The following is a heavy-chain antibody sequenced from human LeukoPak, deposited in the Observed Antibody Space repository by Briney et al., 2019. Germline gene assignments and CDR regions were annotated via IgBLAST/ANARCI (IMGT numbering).Heavy chain of an antibody. CDR1: GYTFTSYA. Sequence: ASVKVSCKASGYTFTSYAMNWVRQAPGQGLDWMGWINTNTGNPTYAQGFTGRFVFSLDTSVSTAYLQISSLKAEDTAVYYCARVESWYLTTWYYFDYWGQGTLVTVSS. CDR2: INTNTGNP. D-gene: IGHD6-13*01. V-gene: IGHV7-4-1*02. CDR3: ARVESWYLTTWYYFDY. J-gene: IGHJ4*02.